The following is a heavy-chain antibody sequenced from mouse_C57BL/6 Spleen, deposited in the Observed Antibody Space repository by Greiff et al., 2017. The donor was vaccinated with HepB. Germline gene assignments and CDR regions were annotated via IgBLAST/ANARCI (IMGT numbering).Heavy chain of an antibody. Sequence: QVQLQQPGAELVRPGTSVKLSCKASGYTFTSYWMHWVKQRPGQGLEWIGVIDPSDSYTNYNQKFKGKATLTVDTSSSTAYMQLSSLTSEDSAVYYCARGRVTGFDYWGQGTTLTVSS. D-gene: IGHD2-1*01. CDR2: IDPSDSYT. CDR1: GYTFTSYW. CDR3: ARGRVTGFDY. J-gene: IGHJ2*01. V-gene: IGHV1-59*01.